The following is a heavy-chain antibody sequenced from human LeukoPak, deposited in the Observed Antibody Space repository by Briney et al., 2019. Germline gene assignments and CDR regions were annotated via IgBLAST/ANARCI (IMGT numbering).Heavy chain of an antibody. J-gene: IGHJ4*02. CDR3: AKFKWGFGEPH. CDR1: GYTFTSYA. V-gene: IGHV7-4-1*02. Sequence: ASVKVSCKASGYTFTSYAMNWVRQAPGQGLEWMGWINTNTRNPTYAQGFTGRFVFSLDTSVSTAYLQISSLKAEDTAVYYCAKFKWGFGEPHWGQGTLVTVSS. D-gene: IGHD3-10*01. CDR2: INTNTRNP.